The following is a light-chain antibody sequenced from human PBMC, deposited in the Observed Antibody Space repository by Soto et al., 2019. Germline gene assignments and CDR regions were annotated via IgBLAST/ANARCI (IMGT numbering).Light chain of an antibody. CDR2: RAS. J-gene: IGKJ5*01. V-gene: IGKV3-15*01. Sequence: EVVLTQSPATLSVSPGEGATLSCRASQSVNVLLAWYQQKPGQAPTLLIYRASTRATGVPARFSGSVSETEFTLTISNLRSEEFALYYCQQYNKWPITFGQGTQLEIK. CDR3: QQYNKWPIT. CDR1: QSVNVL.